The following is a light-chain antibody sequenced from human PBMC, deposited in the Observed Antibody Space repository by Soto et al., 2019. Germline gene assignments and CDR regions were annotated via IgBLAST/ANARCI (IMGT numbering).Light chain of an antibody. CDR1: QDISNY. Sequence: DIQMTQSPSSLSASVGDRVTITCQASQDISNYLNWYQHKPGKAPKLLICDASNLETGVPSRFSGSGSGTDFTFTISSLQPEDIATYYCQQYDNLPLTFGGGTKVEIK. CDR3: QQYDNLPLT. CDR2: DAS. V-gene: IGKV1-33*01. J-gene: IGKJ4*01.